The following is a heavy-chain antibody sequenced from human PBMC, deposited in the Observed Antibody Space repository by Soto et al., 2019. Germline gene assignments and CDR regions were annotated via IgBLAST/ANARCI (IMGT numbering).Heavy chain of an antibody. V-gene: IGHV3-15*01. Sequence: EVQLVESGGGLVKPGGSLRLSCVVSTFAFKNAWMAWVRQAPGKGLEWVGRIKGKIDGETTDYPAPVKGRFTISRDDSKNTVYLQMNSLKTEDTGVYYCATACGGGECYPKWGQGTLVTVSS. CDR2: IKGKIDGETT. J-gene: IGHJ4*02. CDR3: ATACGGGECYPK. D-gene: IGHD2-21*01. CDR1: TFAFKNAW.